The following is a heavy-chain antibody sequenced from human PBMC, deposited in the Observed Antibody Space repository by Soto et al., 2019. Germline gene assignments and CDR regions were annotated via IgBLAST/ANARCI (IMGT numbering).Heavy chain of an antibody. D-gene: IGHD3-9*01. J-gene: IGHJ4*02. CDR3: ARGNWPDILTGGYFDY. V-gene: IGHV4-31*03. Sequence: QVQLQESGPGLVKPSQTLSLTCTVSGGSISSGGYYWSWIRQHPGKGLEWIGYIYYSGSTYYNPSLQSRVTTSVDTSKNQFSLKLSSVTAADTAVYYCARGNWPDILTGGYFDYWGQGTQVTVSS. CDR1: GGSISSGGYY. CDR2: IYYSGST.